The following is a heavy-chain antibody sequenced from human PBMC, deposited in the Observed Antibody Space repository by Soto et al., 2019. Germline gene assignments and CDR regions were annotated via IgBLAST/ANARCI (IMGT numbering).Heavy chain of an antibody. V-gene: IGHV4-59*01. CDR3: AASKPSGIAAAGKNYCYGMDV. CDR1: GGSISSYY. CDR2: IYYSGST. J-gene: IGHJ6*02. Sequence: SSETLSLTCTVSGGSISSYYWSWIRQPPGKGLEWIGYIYYSGSTNYNPSLKSRVTISVDTSKNQFSLKLSSVTAADTAVYYCAASKPSGIAAAGKNYCYGMDVWGQGTTVTVSS. D-gene: IGHD6-13*01.